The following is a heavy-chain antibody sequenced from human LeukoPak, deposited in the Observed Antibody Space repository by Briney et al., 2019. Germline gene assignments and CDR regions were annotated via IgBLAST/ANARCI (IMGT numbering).Heavy chain of an antibody. V-gene: IGHV3-21*01. D-gene: IGHD2-15*01. CDR2: FTSRSRSI. Sequence: GGSLRLSCAASGFTFSSYSMTWVRQAPGKGLEWVSSFTSRSRSIYYADSVKGRFTISRDNSKNTLYLQMNSLRAEDTAVYYCAGAYCSGGSSCPVDYWGQGTLVTVSS. CDR1: GFTFSSYS. CDR3: AGAYCSGGSSCPVDY. J-gene: IGHJ4*02.